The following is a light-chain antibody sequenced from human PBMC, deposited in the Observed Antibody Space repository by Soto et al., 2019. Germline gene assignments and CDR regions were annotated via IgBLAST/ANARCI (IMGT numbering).Light chain of an antibody. V-gene: IGLV2-14*01. Sequence: QSALTQPASVSGSPGQSITISSTGTSSDVGGYNFVSWYQQHPGKAPKLMIYEVSNRPSGVSNRFSGSKSGNTDSLTISGLQAEDEADYYCSSYTGSSTQVFGTGTKLTVL. J-gene: IGLJ1*01. CDR3: SSYTGSSTQV. CDR2: EVS. CDR1: SSDVGGYNF.